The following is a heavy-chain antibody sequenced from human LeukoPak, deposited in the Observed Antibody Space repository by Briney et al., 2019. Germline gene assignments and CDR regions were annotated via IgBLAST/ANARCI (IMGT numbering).Heavy chain of an antibody. J-gene: IGHJ4*02. D-gene: IGHD3-22*01. CDR3: ASQGGYYDSSGYYYAI. CDR1: GYTFTGYY. Sequence: PRASVKVSCKASGYTFTGYYMHWVRQAPGQGLEWMGWINPNSGGTNYAQKFQGRVTMTRDTSISTAYMELSRLRSDDTAVYYCASQGGYYDSSGYYYAIWGQGTLLTVSS. CDR2: INPNSGGT. V-gene: IGHV1-2*02.